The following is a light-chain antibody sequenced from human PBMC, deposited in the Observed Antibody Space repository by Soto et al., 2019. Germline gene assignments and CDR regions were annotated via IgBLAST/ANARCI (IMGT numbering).Light chain of an antibody. CDR3: QQIYSSPYT. V-gene: IGKV1-39*01. CDR2: AAS. CDR1: QSIYST. J-gene: IGKJ2*01. Sequence: DIQMTQSPSSLAASIGDRVTITCRAIQSIYSTLNWYHQKPGKAPKLLIYAASNLQSGVPSRFSGSGSGTDFTLSISSLQPEDFATYYCQQIYSSPYTFGQGTKLEI.